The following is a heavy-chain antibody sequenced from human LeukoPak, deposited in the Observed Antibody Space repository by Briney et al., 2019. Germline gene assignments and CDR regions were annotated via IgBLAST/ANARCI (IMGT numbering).Heavy chain of an antibody. Sequence: PSQTLSLTCTVSGGSISSGDYYWSWIRQPPGKGLEWIGYIYYSGSTYYNPSLKSRVTISVDTSKNQFSLKLSSVTAADTAVNYCATNSDIVVVPAATPALGYWGQGTLVTVSS. V-gene: IGHV4-30-4*01. CDR2: IYYSGST. CDR1: GGSISSGDYY. D-gene: IGHD2-2*01. J-gene: IGHJ4*02. CDR3: ATNSDIVVVPAATPALGY.